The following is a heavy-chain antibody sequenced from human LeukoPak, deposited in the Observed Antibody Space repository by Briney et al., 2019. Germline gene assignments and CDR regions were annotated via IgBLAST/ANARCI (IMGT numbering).Heavy chain of an antibody. V-gene: IGHV4-4*02. Sequence: SSGTLSLTCALSGGSILITNWWSWVRQPPGKGLEWIGEVHLSGASNYNPSLKSRVNMSIDKSKNQLSLELTSVTAADTAIYYCTRESGAFSPFGFWGQGTLVTVSS. J-gene: IGHJ4*02. CDR2: VHLSGAS. CDR3: TRESGAFSPFGF. D-gene: IGHD3-10*01. CDR1: GGSILITNW.